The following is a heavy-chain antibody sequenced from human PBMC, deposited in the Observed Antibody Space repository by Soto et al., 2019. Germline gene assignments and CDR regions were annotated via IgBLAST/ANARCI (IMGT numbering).Heavy chain of an antibody. Sequence: QVQLVQSGAEVKKPGASVKVSCKASGYTFTSYGISWVRQAPGQGLEWMGWISAYNGNTNYAQKLQGRVTMTTDTSTSTAYMELRSVRSDDTAVYYCATEKPYYYDSSGPLDYWGQGTLVTVSS. V-gene: IGHV1-18*01. D-gene: IGHD3-22*01. CDR1: GYTFTSYG. CDR2: ISAYNGNT. CDR3: ATEKPYYYDSSGPLDY. J-gene: IGHJ4*02.